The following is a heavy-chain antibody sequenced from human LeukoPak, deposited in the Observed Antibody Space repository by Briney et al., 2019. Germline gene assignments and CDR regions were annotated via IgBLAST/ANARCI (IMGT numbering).Heavy chain of an antibody. CDR2: ISAYNGNT. CDR3: ARDPLYCSGGSCYAVPYYYYGMDV. Sequence: ASVKVSCKASGYTFTSYGISWVRQAPGQGPEWMGWISAYNGNTNYAQKLQGRVTMTTDTSTGTACMELRSLRSDDTAVYYCARDPLYCSGGSCYAVPYYYYGMDVWGKGTTVTVSS. CDR1: GYTFTSYG. J-gene: IGHJ6*04. V-gene: IGHV1-18*04. D-gene: IGHD2-15*01.